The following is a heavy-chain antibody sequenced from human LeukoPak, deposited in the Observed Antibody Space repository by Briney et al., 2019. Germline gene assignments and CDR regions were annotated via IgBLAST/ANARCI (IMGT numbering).Heavy chain of an antibody. Sequence: SETLSLTCTVSGASVSSDYWSWIRQSPGKGLEWIGYIYHSGHTMSNPSLKSRVSLSLDTSNNQFSLKLSSVTAADTAVYYCARVRTSWYAYYFDYWGQGTLVTVSS. CDR1: GASVSSDY. CDR2: IYHSGHT. CDR3: ARVRTSWYAYYFDY. J-gene: IGHJ4*02. D-gene: IGHD6-13*01. V-gene: IGHV4-59*08.